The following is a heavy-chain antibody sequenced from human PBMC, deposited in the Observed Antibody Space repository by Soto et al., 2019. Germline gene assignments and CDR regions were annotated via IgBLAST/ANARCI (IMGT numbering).Heavy chain of an antibody. CDR2: ISYDGSNK. V-gene: IGHV3-30-3*01. CDR1: GFTFSSYA. D-gene: IGHD3-10*01. J-gene: IGHJ6*02. Sequence: GGSLRLSCAASGFTFSSYAMHWVRQAPGKGLEWVAVISYDGSNKYYADSVKGRFTISRDNSKNTLYLQMNSLRAEDTAVYYCARESVRECMDVWGQGTTVTVSS. CDR3: ARESVRECMDV.